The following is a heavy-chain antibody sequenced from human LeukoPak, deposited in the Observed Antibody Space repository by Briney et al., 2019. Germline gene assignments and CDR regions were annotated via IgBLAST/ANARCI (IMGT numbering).Heavy chain of an antibody. CDR1: GGSISGSSYY. Sequence: SETLSLTCTVSGGSISGSSYYWGWFRRPPGKGPEWIGSIWHSVSAYYNPSLWSRVTISVDTSKNQFSLRLSSVTAADMAVYYCARGSWGLPDYWGQGTLVTVSS. D-gene: IGHD1-26*01. V-gene: IGHV4-39*07. CDR2: IWHSVSA. J-gene: IGHJ4*02. CDR3: ARGSWGLPDY.